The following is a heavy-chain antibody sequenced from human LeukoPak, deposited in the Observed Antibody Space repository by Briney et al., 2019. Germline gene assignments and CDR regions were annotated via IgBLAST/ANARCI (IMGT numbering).Heavy chain of an antibody. D-gene: IGHD5-24*01. CDR3: ARAQKMATILLGYYYYMDV. Sequence: SETLSLTCTVSGGSISSYYWSWIRQPPGKGLEWIGYIYYSGSTNYNPSLKSRVTISVDTSKNQFSLKLSSVTAADTAVYYCARAQKMATILLGYYYYMDVWGKGTTVTVSS. J-gene: IGHJ6*03. CDR1: GGSISSYY. CDR2: IYYSGST. V-gene: IGHV4-59*01.